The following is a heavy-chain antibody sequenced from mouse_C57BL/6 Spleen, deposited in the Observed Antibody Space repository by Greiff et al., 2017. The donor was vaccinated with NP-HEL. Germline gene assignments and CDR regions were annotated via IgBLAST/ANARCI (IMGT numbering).Heavy chain of an antibody. J-gene: IGHJ2*01. CDR1: GYTFTDYY. Sequence: EVQLQQSGPELVKPGASVKISCKASGYTFTDYYMNWVKQSHGKSLEWIGDINPNNGGTSYNQKFKGKATLTVDKSSSTAYMELRSLTSEDSAVYYCARGGAYDYGDGVFDYWGQGTTLTVSS. CDR3: ARGGAYDYGDGVFDY. D-gene: IGHD2-4*01. CDR2: INPNNGGT. V-gene: IGHV1-26*01.